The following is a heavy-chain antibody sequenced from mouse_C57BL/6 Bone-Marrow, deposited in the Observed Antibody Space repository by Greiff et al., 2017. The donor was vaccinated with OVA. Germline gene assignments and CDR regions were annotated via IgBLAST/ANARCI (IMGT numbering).Heavy chain of an antibody. J-gene: IGHJ4*01. CDR3: ARGDFYAMDY. D-gene: IGHD3-3*01. CDR1: GFTFSDYY. V-gene: IGHV5-12*01. Sequence: EVKVVESGGGLVQPGGSLKLSCAASGFTFSDYYMYWVRQTPEKRLEWVAYISNGGGSTYYPDTVKGRFTSSRDNAKNTLYLQMSRLNSEDTAMYYCARGDFYAMDYWGQGTSVTVSS. CDR2: ISNGGGST.